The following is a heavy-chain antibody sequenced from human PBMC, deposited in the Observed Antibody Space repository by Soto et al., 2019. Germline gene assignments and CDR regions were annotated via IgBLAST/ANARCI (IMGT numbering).Heavy chain of an antibody. CDR3: ARDAGYDFSSGYYAGYLDY. Sequence: QVQLVQSGTEVKKPGASVKVSCKASGFTFTSYAIIWVRQAPGLGLEWMGGISAYNGNTNYTQNLQGRVTRTTDTSASTAYLELRSLRSDDTAVYYCARDAGYDFSSGYYAGYLDYWGQGALVTVSS. D-gene: IGHD3-3*01. CDR2: ISAYNGNT. J-gene: IGHJ4*02. V-gene: IGHV1-18*01. CDR1: GFTFTSYA.